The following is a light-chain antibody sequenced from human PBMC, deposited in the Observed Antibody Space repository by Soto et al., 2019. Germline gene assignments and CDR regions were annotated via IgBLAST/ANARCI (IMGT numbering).Light chain of an antibody. V-gene: IGLV2-11*01. CDR3: CSYAGSYTVL. Sequence: QSALTQPRSVSGSPGQSVTISCTGTSSDVGGYNYVSWYQQHPGKAPKFMIYDVTKRPSGVPDRFSGSKSGNTASLTISGLQAEDEADYFCCSYAGSYTVLFGEGTKLTVL. CDR2: DVT. J-gene: IGLJ2*01. CDR1: SSDVGGYNY.